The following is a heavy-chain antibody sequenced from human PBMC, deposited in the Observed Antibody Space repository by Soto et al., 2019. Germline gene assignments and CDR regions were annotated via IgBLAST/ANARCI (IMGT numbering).Heavy chain of an antibody. V-gene: IGHV1-69*01. CDR2: IIPIFGTA. Sequence: QVQLVQSGAEVKKPGSSVKVSCKASGGTFSSYAISWVRQAPGQGLEWMRGIIPIFGTANYAQKFQGRVTITADESTSTAYMELTSLRSEDTAVYYCAREGTIAVAGSRYYYYGMDVWGQGTTVTVSS. D-gene: IGHD6-19*01. J-gene: IGHJ6*02. CDR3: AREGTIAVAGSRYYYYGMDV. CDR1: GGTFSSYA.